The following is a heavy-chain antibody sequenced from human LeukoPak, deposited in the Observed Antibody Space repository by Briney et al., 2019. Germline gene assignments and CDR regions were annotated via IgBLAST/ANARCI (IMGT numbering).Heavy chain of an antibody. Sequence: PGGSLRLSCAASGFTFSAYGMHWVRQAPGKGLEWVTIISYDGSNKYYADSVKGRFTISRDNAKNSLYLQMNSLRAEDTAVYYCARDLGSSSWYGGLIYYYYYMDVWGKGTTVTVSS. D-gene: IGHD6-13*01. CDR2: ISYDGSNK. CDR3: ARDLGSSSWYGGLIYYYYYMDV. J-gene: IGHJ6*03. V-gene: IGHV3-30*03. CDR1: GFTFSAYG.